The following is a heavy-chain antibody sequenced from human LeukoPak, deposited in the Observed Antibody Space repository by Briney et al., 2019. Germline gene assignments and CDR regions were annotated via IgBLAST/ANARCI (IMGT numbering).Heavy chain of an antibody. D-gene: IGHD1-20*01. V-gene: IGHV3-66*01. CDR3: ARENPRITGTTPKNAFDI. J-gene: IGHJ3*02. CDR1: GFTVSSNY. CDR2: IYSGGST. Sequence: GGSLRLSCAASGFTVSSNYMSWVRQAPGKGLEWVSVIYSGGSTYYADSVKGRFTISRDNSKNTLYLQMNSLRAEDTAVYYCARENPRITGTTPKNAFDIWGQGTMVTVSS.